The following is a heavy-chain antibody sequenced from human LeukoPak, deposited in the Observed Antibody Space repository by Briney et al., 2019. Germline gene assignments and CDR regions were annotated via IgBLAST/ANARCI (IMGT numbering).Heavy chain of an antibody. J-gene: IGHJ6*03. V-gene: IGHV3-30*04. D-gene: IGHD3-10*02. CDR3: ARATAGVVRYYYYMDV. CDR1: GFTFSSYA. Sequence: GGSLRLSGAASGFTFSSYAMHWLRQAPGKGLEGVAFISYDGSNKYYAASVKGRFTISRDNSKNTLYLQMNSMRAEDTAVYYCARATAGVVRYYYYMDVWGKGTTVTVSS. CDR2: ISYDGSNK.